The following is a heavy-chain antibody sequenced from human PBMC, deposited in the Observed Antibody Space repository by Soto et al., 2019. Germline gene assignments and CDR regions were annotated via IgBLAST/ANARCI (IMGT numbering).Heavy chain of an antibody. Sequence: GGSLRLSCAASGFTFSSYAMTWVRQAPGKGLEWVSIISGTGGTTYYADSVKGRFTISRDNSKNTLDLQMDSLRAEDTAFYYCAKNYFFDNWGQGPLVTVSS. CDR3: AKNYFFDN. CDR1: GFTFSSYA. J-gene: IGHJ4*02. CDR2: ISGTGGTT. V-gene: IGHV3-23*01. D-gene: IGHD1-7*01.